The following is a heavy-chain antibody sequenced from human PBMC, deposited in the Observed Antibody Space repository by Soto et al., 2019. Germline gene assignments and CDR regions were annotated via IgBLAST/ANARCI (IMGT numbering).Heavy chain of an antibody. CDR2: IIPIFGTA. V-gene: IGHV1-69*13. Sequence: SVKISCKASGGTFSTYAISWVRQAPGQGLEWMGGIIPIFGTANYAQKFQGRVTITADESTSTAYMELSSLRSEDTAVYYCARDLGIVDGWFDPWGQGTLVTVSS. D-gene: IGHD3-16*01. CDR3: ARDLGIVDGWFDP. CDR1: GGTFSTYA. J-gene: IGHJ5*02.